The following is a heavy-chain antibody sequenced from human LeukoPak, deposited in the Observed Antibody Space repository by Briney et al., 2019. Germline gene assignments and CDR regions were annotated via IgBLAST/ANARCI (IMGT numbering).Heavy chain of an antibody. CDR3: ARDVDYANPRHDY. CDR1: GFTVFNYW. V-gene: IGHV3-7*01. CDR2: INLDGSQK. Sequence: GGSLRLSCAASGFTVFNYWMSWVRQAPGKGLERVANINLDGSQKYYVDSLKGRFTISRDNAKNSLYLQMNSLRAEDTAVYYCARDVDYANPRHDYWGQGTLVTVSS. J-gene: IGHJ4*02. D-gene: IGHD4/OR15-4a*01.